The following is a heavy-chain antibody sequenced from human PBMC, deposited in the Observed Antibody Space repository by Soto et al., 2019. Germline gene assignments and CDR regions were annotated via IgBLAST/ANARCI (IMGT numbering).Heavy chain of an antibody. J-gene: IGHJ6*02. D-gene: IGHD3-22*01. CDR2: INPNSGGT. CDR3: ARDYYDSSGYKHYYYYYGMDV. V-gene: IGHV1-2*04. Sequence: QVQLVQSGAEVKKPGASVKVSCKASGYTFTGYYMHWVRQAPGQGLEWMGWINPNSGGTNYAQKFQGWVTMTRDTSISTAYMELGRLRSDDTAVYYCARDYYDSSGYKHYYYYYGMDVWGQGTTVTVSS. CDR1: GYTFTGYY.